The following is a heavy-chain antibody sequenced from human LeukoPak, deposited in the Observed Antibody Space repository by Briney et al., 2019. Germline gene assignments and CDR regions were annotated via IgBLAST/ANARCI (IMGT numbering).Heavy chain of an antibody. Sequence: ASVTVSCKASGYTLTRYYMHGVRQAPRQGLEWMGWINPNSGGTNYAQKFQGRVTMTRATSISTAYMELSRLRSDDTAVYYCARPHVNFRVLYWGQGTLVTVSS. D-gene: IGHD1-1*01. CDR2: INPNSGGT. J-gene: IGHJ1*01. CDR3: ARPHVNFRVLY. V-gene: IGHV1-2*02. CDR1: GYTLTRYY.